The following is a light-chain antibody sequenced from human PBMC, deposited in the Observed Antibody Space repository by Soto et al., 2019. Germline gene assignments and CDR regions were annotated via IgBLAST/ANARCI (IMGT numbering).Light chain of an antibody. J-gene: IGKJ1*01. Sequence: EIVMTQSPATLSVSPGERATLSCRASQSVSNNLAWYQQKPGQPPRLLIYRASTRATGIPARFRGSGSGTEFTLTISSLQSEDFAVYYCQHYNNWPPWTFGQGTKVEIK. CDR3: QHYNNWPPWT. V-gene: IGKV3-15*01. CDR2: RAS. CDR1: QSVSNN.